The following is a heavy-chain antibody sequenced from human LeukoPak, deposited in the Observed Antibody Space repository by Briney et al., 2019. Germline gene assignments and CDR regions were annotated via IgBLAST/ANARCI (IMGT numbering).Heavy chain of an antibody. Sequence: GGSLRLSCVASGFTFSSQAMSWVRQAPGKGLEWVSVISGTGDSTYYADSVKGRFTISRDNSKNTLYLQMNSLRADDTAVYFCTWGGSGYYAYWGQGMLVTVSS. V-gene: IGHV3-23*01. CDR3: TWGGSGYYAY. CDR2: ISGTGDST. D-gene: IGHD3-3*01. CDR1: GFTFSSQA. J-gene: IGHJ4*02.